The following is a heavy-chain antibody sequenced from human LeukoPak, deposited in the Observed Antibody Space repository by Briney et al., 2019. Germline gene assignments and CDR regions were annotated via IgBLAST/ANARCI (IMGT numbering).Heavy chain of an antibody. CDR2: INSRGGGGTK. V-gene: IGHV3-15*01. CDR1: GFTFSDAW. CDR3: TTGFCSGGSCHWDDAFQI. J-gene: IGHJ3*02. D-gene: IGHD2-15*01. Sequence: GETLRLSCVASGFTFSDAWMTWIRQAPGMGLEWVVRINSRGGGGTKDYAAPVKSRFTISRDDSKNTVSLQMNSLKTEDTAVYYCTTGFCSGGSCHWDDAFQIWGQGTMVTVSS.